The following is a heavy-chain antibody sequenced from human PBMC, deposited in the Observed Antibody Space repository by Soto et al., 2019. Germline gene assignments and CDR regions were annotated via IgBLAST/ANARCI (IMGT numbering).Heavy chain of an antibody. CDR2: IIPIFGTA. D-gene: IGHD2-2*01. CDR1: GGTFSSYA. Sequence: SVKVSCKASGGTFSSYAISWVRQAPGQGLEWMGGIIPIFGTANYAQKFQGRVTITADESTSTAYMELSSLRSEDTAVYYCAARQLLNSFYCGIDVWGQGTTVTVSS. CDR3: AARQLLNSFYCGIDV. V-gene: IGHV1-69*13. J-gene: IGHJ6*02.